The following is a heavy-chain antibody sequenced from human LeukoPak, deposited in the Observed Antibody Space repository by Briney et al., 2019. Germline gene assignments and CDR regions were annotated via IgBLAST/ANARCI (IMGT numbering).Heavy chain of an antibody. CDR1: GGSISTSSYY. CDR3: ARYLAAARRRMDV. J-gene: IGHJ6*04. D-gene: IGHD6-13*01. CDR2: INHSGST. Sequence: PSETLSLTCTVSGGSISTSSYYWSWIRQPPGKGLEWIGEINHSGSTNYNPSLKSRVTIPVDTSKNQFSLKLSSVTAADTAVYYCARYLAAARRRMDVWGKGTTVTISS. V-gene: IGHV4-39*07.